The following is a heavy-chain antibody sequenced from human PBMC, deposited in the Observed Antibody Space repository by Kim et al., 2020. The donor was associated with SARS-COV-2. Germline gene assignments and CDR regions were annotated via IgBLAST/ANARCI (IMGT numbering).Heavy chain of an antibody. J-gene: IGHJ4*02. D-gene: IGHD3-10*01. CDR1: GGSFSGYY. CDR2: INHSGST. CDR3: ARGRRGFSMVRGVYYFDY. V-gene: IGHV4-34*01. Sequence: SETLSLTCAVYGGSFSGYYWSWIRQPPGKGLEWIGEINHSGSTNYNPSLKSRVTISVDTSKNQFSLKLSSVTAADTAVYDCARGRRGFSMVRGVYYFDYWGQGTLVPVSS.